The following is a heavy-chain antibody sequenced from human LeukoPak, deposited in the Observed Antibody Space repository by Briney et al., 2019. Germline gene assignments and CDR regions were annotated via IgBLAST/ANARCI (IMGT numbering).Heavy chain of an antibody. CDR1: GFTFSSYA. CDR2: ISYDGSNK. V-gene: IGHV3-30-3*01. Sequence: GGSLRLSCAASGFTFSSYAMHWVRQAPGKGLEWVAVISYDGSNKYYADSVKGRFTISRDNSKNTLYLQMNSLRAEDTAVYYCAKGLGGDYVLSLYYYYYGMDVWGQGTTVTVSS. D-gene: IGHD4-17*01. CDR3: AKGLGGDYVLSLYYYYYGMDV. J-gene: IGHJ6*02.